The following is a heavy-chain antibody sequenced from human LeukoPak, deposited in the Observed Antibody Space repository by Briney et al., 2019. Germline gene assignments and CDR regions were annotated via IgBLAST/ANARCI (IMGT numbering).Heavy chain of an antibody. J-gene: IGHJ3*02. CDR2: IYSGGST. CDR1: GFTVGSNY. Sequence: GGSLRLSCAASGFTVGSNYMSWVRQAPGKGLEWVSVIYSGGSTYYADSVKGRFTISRDNSKNTLYLQMNSLRAEDTAVYYCACPVRGPEAFDIWGQGTMVTVSS. V-gene: IGHV3-53*01. CDR3: ACPVRGPEAFDI. D-gene: IGHD3-10*01.